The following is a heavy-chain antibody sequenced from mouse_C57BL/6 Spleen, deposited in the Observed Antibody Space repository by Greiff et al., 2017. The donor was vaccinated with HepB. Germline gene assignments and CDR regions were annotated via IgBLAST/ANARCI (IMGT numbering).Heavy chain of an antibody. CDR1: GYTFTSYW. CDR3: ARPIYGNYGGY. V-gene: IGHV1-59*01. D-gene: IGHD2-1*01. J-gene: IGHJ2*01. CDR2: IDPSDSYT. Sequence: QVQLQQPGAELVRPGTSVKLSCKASGYTFTSYWMHWVKQRPGQGLEWIGVIDPSDSYTNYNQKFKGKATLTVDTSSSTAYMQLSSLTSEDSAVYYCARPIYGNYGGYWGQGTTLTVSS.